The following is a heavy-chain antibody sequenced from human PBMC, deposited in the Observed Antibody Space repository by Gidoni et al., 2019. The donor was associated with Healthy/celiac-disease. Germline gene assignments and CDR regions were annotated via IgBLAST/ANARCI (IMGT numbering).Heavy chain of an antibody. Sequence: QVQLQESGPGLVKPSQTLSLTCTVSGGSISSGSYYWSWIRQPAGKGLEWIGRIYTSGSTNYNPSLKSRVTISVDTSKNQFSLKLSSVTAADTAVYYCARVGWNYVDYWGQGTLVTVSS. D-gene: IGHD6-19*01. J-gene: IGHJ4*02. CDR2: IYTSGST. V-gene: IGHV4-61*02. CDR1: GGSISSGSYY. CDR3: ARVGWNYVDY.